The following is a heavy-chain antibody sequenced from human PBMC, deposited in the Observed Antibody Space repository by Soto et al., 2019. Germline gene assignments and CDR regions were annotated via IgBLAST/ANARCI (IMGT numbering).Heavy chain of an antibody. CDR2: IYHSGST. J-gene: IGHJ6*02. CDR1: GGSISSSNW. D-gene: IGHD6-6*01. Sequence: SETLSLTCAVSGGSISSSNWWSWVRQPPGKGLEWIGEIYHSGSTNYNPSLKSRVTISVDESKNQFSLKLSSVTAADTAVYYCAREIEYSSSSTYGMDVWGQGTTVTVSS. V-gene: IGHV4-4*02. CDR3: AREIEYSSSSTYGMDV.